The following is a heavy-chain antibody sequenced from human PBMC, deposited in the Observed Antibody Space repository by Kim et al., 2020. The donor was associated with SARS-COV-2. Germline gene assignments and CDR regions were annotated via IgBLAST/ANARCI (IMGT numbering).Heavy chain of an antibody. V-gene: IGHV4-34*01. CDR3: AKGENGGYCSGGSCSPFDY. CDR1: GGSFSGYY. Sequence: SETLSLTCAVYGGSFSGYYWSWIRQPPGKGLEWIGEINHSGSTNYNPSLKSRVTISVDTSKNQFSLKLSSVTAADTAVYYCAKGENGGYCSGGSCSPFDYWGQGTLVTVSS. D-gene: IGHD2-15*01. J-gene: IGHJ4*02. CDR2: INHSGST.